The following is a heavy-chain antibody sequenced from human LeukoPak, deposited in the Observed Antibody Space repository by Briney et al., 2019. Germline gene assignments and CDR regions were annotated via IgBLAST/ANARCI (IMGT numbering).Heavy chain of an antibody. D-gene: IGHD2-2*02. Sequence: SQTLSLTCTVSGGSISSGSYYWRWIRQPAGKGLECIGRIYTSGSTNYNPSLKSRVTISVDTSKNQFSLKLSSVTAADTAVYYCARESAIVVVPAAIPRAFDIWGQGTMVTVSS. CDR3: ARESAIVVVPAAIPRAFDI. J-gene: IGHJ3*02. V-gene: IGHV4-61*02. CDR2: IYTSGST. CDR1: GGSISSGSYY.